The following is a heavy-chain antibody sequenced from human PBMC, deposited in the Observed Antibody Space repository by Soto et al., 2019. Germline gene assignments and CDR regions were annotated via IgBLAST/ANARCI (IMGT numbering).Heavy chain of an antibody. CDR3: ARGVKYYYDSSGYQGIGDY. CDR1: GYTFTSYD. V-gene: IGHV1-8*01. D-gene: IGHD3-22*01. Sequence: QVQLVQSGAEVKKPGASVKVSCKASGYTFTSYDINWVRQATGQGLEWMGWMNPNSGNTGYAQKFQGRVTMTRNTSRSTAYMELSSLRSEDTAVYYCARGVKYYYDSSGYQGIGDYWGQGTLVTVSS. J-gene: IGHJ4*02. CDR2: MNPNSGNT.